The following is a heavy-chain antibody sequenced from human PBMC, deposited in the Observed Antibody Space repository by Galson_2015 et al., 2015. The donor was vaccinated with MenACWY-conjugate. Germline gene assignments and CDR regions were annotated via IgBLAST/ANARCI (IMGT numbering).Heavy chain of an antibody. CDR2: INGGNGDT. D-gene: IGHD6-19*01. Sequence: SVKVCGKASGYTFSSYPLHWGRQAAGQRPEWMGWINGGNGDTKYSQRFQGRDTITSDTSASTVYMELSSLMSEDTAVYYCVRVGGWSPFDYCGQGTLVTVSS. CDR1: GYTFSSYP. J-gene: IGHJ4*02. V-gene: IGHV1-3*01. CDR3: VRVGGWSPFDY.